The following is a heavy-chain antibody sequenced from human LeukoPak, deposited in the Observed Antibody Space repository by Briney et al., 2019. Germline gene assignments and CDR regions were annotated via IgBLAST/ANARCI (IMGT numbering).Heavy chain of an antibody. J-gene: IGHJ4*02. CDR3: ASQVFGFYDSRGYFDY. D-gene: IGHD3-22*01. Sequence: KASETLSLTCTVSGGSISSYYWSWIRQPPGKGLEWIGYIYYSGSTNYNPSLKSRVTGSVDTSKNQFSLKLSAVTAADTAGYYCASQVFGFYDSRGYFDYWGQGTLVTVSS. CDR2: IYYSGST. CDR1: GGSISSYY. V-gene: IGHV4-59*08.